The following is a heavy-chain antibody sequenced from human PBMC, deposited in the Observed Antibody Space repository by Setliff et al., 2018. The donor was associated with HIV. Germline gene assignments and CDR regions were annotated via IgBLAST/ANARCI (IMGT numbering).Heavy chain of an antibody. D-gene: IGHD3-10*01. CDR2: VSHTGSA. CDR1: GGSFSDYY. Sequence: SETLSLTCAVYGGSFSDYYWTWIRQSPDNGLEWIGEVSHTGSAKYDPFLRRRVTISVDTSKNQFSLKLTSVTAADTATYFCSKRLRAVIIRKDDAFDVWGQGTKVIVSS. CDR3: SKRLRAVIIRKDDAFDV. V-gene: IGHV4-34*01. J-gene: IGHJ3*01.